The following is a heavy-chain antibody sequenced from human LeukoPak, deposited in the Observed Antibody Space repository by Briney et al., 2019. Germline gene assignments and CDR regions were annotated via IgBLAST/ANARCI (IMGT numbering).Heavy chain of an antibody. CDR2: INHSGST. V-gene: IGHV4-34*01. CDR3: ARGGYYYGSGSSIPFDY. Sequence: SETLSLTCAVYGGSFSGYYWSWIRQPPGKGLEWIGEINHSGSTNYNPSLKSRVTISVDTSKNQFSLKLSSVTAADTAVYYCARGGYYYGSGSSIPFDYWGQGTLVTVSS. J-gene: IGHJ4*02. CDR1: GGSFSGYY. D-gene: IGHD3-10*01.